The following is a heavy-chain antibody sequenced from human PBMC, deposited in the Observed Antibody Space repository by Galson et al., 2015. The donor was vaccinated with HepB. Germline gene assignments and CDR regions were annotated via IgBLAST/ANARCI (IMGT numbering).Heavy chain of an antibody. CDR1: GYTFTSYG. Sequence: SVKVSCKASGYTFTSYGISWVRQAPGQGLEWMGWISAYNGNTNYAQKLQGRVTMTTDTSTSTAYMELRSLRSDDTAVYYCARGIAAAGPLPVGFDPWGQGTLVTVSS. D-gene: IGHD6-13*01. CDR3: ARGIAAAGPLPVGFDP. V-gene: IGHV1-18*01. J-gene: IGHJ5*02. CDR2: ISAYNGNT.